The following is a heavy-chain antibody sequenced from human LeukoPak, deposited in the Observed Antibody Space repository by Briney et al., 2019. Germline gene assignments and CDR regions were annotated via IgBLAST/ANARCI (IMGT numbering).Heavy chain of an antibody. Sequence: GGSLRLSCAASGFTFSSYAMYWVRQAPGKGLEWVSAIGGSGGSTYYADSVKGRFTITRDNSKNTLYLQINSLRAEDTAVYYCAKAGIGGSSLYYFDYWGQGTLVTVSS. CDR2: IGGSGGST. D-gene: IGHD6-6*01. CDR1: GFTFSSYA. J-gene: IGHJ4*02. V-gene: IGHV3-23*01. CDR3: AKAGIGGSSLYYFDY.